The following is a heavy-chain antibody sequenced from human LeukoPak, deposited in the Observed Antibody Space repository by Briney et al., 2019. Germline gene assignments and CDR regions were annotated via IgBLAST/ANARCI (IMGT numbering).Heavy chain of an antibody. Sequence: SETLSLTCTVSGGSISNYYWGWIRQPPGKGLEWIGYIYYSGSTNYNPSLKSRVTISVDTSKNQFSLKLSSVTAADTAVYYCARGLNNRKSGRRFDVFEIWGQGTMVTVSS. CDR1: GGSISNYY. CDR2: IYYSGST. D-gene: IGHD1-14*01. V-gene: IGHV4-59*01. J-gene: IGHJ3*02. CDR3: ARGLNNRKSGRRFDVFEI.